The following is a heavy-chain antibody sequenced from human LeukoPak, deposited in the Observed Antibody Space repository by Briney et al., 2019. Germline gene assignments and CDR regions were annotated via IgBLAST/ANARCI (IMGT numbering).Heavy chain of an antibody. J-gene: IGHJ4*03. CDR2: INPNSGGT. Sequence: GASVKVSLKASGYTFTGYYIHWVRPAPGQAHERMGWINPNSGGTNNAHKFQGRVTMTRDTSISTAYMELSRLTSDVTAVYYGARVEELSHCSSTGCYDWLETWGQGTPVTVSS. CDR3: ARVEELSHCSSTGCYDWLET. D-gene: IGHD2-2*01. CDR1: GYTFTGYY. V-gene: IGHV1-2*02.